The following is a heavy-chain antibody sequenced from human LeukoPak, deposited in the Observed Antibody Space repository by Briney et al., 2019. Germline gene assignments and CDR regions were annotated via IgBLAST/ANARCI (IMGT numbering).Heavy chain of an antibody. J-gene: IGHJ1*01. V-gene: IGHV3-33*01. D-gene: IGHD6-19*01. CDR3: ARDQILQSYSSGSRYFQH. Sequence: GRSLRLSCAASGFTFSSYGMHWVRQAPGKGLEWVAVIWYDGSNKYCADSVKGRFTIPRDNSKNTLYLQMNSLRAEDTAVYYCARDQILQSYSSGSRYFQHWGQGTLVTVSS. CDR1: GFTFSSYG. CDR2: IWYDGSNK.